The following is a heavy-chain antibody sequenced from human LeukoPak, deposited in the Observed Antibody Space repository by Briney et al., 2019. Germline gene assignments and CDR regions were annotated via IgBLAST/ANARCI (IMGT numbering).Heavy chain of an antibody. CDR2: ISSSSSYT. CDR1: GFTFSDYY. CDR3: ARISDSYGYY. Sequence: GGSLRLSCAASGFTFSDYYMSWIRQAPGKGREGVSYISSSSSYTNYADSVKGRFTISRGNAKNSLYLQMNSLRAEDTAVYYCARISDSYGYYWGQGTLVTVSS. J-gene: IGHJ4*02. D-gene: IGHD5-18*01. V-gene: IGHV3-11*06.